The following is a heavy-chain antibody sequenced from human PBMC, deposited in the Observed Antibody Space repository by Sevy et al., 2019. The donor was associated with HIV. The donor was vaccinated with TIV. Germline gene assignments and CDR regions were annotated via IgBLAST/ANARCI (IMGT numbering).Heavy chain of an antibody. CDR1: GFTFSSYA. CDR2: INGNGGGT. CDR3: AKDGVWEVGDAFDI. D-gene: IGHD2-8*01. J-gene: IGHJ3*02. Sequence: GGSLRLSCAASGFTFSSYAMSWVRQAPGKGLEWLSAINGNGGGTYYADSVKGRFTISRDNSKNTLYLQMNSLRAEDTAVYYCAKDGVWEVGDAFDIWGQGTMVTVSS. V-gene: IGHV3-23*01.